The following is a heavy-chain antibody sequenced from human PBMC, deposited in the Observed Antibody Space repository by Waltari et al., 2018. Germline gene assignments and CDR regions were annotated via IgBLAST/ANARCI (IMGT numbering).Heavy chain of an antibody. CDR1: GFTFSSYW. CDR3: ASLDSWNCHRGLCDI. V-gene: IGHV3-7*01. CDR2: IKQDGGDK. J-gene: IGHJ3*02. D-gene: IGHD1-7*01. Sequence: DVQLVESGGGLVQPGGSLRLSCEVSGFTFSSYWMSWVRQAPGKGLEWVANIKQDGGDKYYVDSVKGRFTISRDNAKNSLYLQMNSLRVEDTAVYYCASLDSWNCHRGLCDIWGQGTMVTVSS.